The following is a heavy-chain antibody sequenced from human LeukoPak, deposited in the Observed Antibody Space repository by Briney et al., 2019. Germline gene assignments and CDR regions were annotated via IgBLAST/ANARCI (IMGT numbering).Heavy chain of an antibody. V-gene: IGHV4-39*07. J-gene: IGHJ3*02. CDR1: GGSISSGTYY. D-gene: IGHD3-16*02. CDR2: IYHSGST. CDR3: AREGGSYYDYVWGSYPPRGAFDI. Sequence: KPSETLSLTCTVSGGSISSGTYYWGWIRQPPGKGLEWIGSIYHSGSTYYNPSLKSRVTISVDTSKNQFSLKLSSVTAADTAVYYCAREGGSYYDYVWGSYPPRGAFDIWGQGTMVTVSS.